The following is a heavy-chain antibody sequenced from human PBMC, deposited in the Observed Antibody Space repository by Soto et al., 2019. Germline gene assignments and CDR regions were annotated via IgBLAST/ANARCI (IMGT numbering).Heavy chain of an antibody. V-gene: IGHV1-69*12. J-gene: IGHJ4*02. D-gene: IGHD3-9*01. CDR3: ARAPSDNYYILTGYYIED. Sequence: QVQLVQSGAEVKKPGSSVKVSCKASGGTFSSYAISWVRQAPGQGLEWMGGIIPIFGTANYAQKFQGRVTITADESTSTAYMELSSLRSEDTAVYYCARAPSDNYYILTGYYIEDWGQGTLVTVSS. CDR1: GGTFSSYA. CDR2: IIPIFGTA.